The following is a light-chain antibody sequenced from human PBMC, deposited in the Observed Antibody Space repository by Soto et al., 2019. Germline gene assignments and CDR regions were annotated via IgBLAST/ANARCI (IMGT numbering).Light chain of an antibody. V-gene: IGKV3-15*01. CDR1: QSVSSN. CDR3: QQYNNWPQT. Sequence: EILLTQSQAALSVSLGERATLSCRASQSVSSNLAWNQQKPGQAPRLLIYGASTRGTGIPARFSGSGSGTEFTLTISSLQSEDFAVYCCQQYNNWPQTFGQGTKVDIK. CDR2: GAS. J-gene: IGKJ1*01.